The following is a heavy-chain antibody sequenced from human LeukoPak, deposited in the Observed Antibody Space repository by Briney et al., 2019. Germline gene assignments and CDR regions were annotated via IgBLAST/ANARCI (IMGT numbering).Heavy chain of an antibody. CDR2: INHSGST. V-gene: IGHV4-34*01. Sequence: SETLSLTCTVSGDSISSYYWSWIRQPPGKGLEWIGEINHSGSTNYNPSLKSRVTISVDTSKNQFSLKLSSVTAADTAVYYCARGLVGPAAFDPWGQGTLVTVSS. D-gene: IGHD2-2*01. CDR3: ARGLVGPAAFDP. CDR1: GDSISSYY. J-gene: IGHJ5*02.